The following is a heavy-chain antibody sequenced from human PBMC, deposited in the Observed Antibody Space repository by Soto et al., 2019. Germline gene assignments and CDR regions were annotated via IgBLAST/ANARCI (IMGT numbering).Heavy chain of an antibody. D-gene: IGHD3-22*01. Sequence: QVQLVQSGAEVKKPGSSVKVSCKASGGTFSSYTISWVRQAPGQGLEWMGRIIPILGIANYAQNFQGRVTITADKSTSXXYMELSSLRSEDTAVYYCARDPYYYDSSGYSPVDYWGQGTLVTVSS. J-gene: IGHJ4*02. CDR3: ARDPYYYDSSGYSPVDY. CDR2: IIPILGIA. CDR1: GGTFSSYT. V-gene: IGHV1-69*08.